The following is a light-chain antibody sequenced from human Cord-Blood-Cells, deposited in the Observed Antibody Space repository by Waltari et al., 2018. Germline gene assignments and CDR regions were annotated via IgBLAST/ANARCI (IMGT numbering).Light chain of an antibody. CDR2: DVS. Sequence: QSALTQPRSVSGSPGQSVTISCTGTSSDVGGYNYVSWYQQHPGKAPKRMIYDVSKRPSGFPDRFSCSKSGNTASLTISGLQAEDEADYYCCSYAGSYTYVFGTGTKVTVL. V-gene: IGLV2-11*01. CDR3: CSYAGSYTYV. CDR1: SSDVGGYNY. J-gene: IGLJ1*01.